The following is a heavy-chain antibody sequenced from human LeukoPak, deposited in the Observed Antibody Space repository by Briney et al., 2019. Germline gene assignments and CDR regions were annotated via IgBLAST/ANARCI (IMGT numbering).Heavy chain of an antibody. V-gene: IGHV3-21*01. CDR1: GFTFSSYS. CDR3: ARDPPGYSGYQPMDV. Sequence: GGSLRLSCAASGFTFSSYSMNWVRQAPGKGLDWVSSISSSSSYIYYADSVKGRFTTSRDNAKNSLYLQMNSLRAEDTAVYYCARDPPGYSGYQPMDVWGKGTTVTVSS. D-gene: IGHD5-12*01. J-gene: IGHJ6*03. CDR2: ISSSSSYI.